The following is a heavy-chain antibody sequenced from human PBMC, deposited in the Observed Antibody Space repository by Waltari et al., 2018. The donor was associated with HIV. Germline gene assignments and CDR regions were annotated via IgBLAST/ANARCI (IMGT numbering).Heavy chain of an antibody. J-gene: IGHJ4*02. CDR1: GFPFSSFG. CDR3: AKDKGGVTYIFDY. V-gene: IGHV3-30*18. CDR2: ISYDGSNK. Sequence: QVQLVESGGGVVQPGRSLRLSCAASGFPFSSFGIHWVRQAPGKGLEWVAVISYDGSNKYYADAVKGRFTISRDNSKNTLDLQMNSLRAEDTAVYYCAKDKGGVTYIFDYWGQGTLVTVSS. D-gene: IGHD1-1*01.